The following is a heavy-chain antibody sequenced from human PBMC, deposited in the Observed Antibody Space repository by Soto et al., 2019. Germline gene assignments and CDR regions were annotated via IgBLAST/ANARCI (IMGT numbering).Heavy chain of an antibody. CDR3: ARVRGYSYGYFDY. D-gene: IGHD5-18*01. CDR2: ISYDGSNK. CDR1: GFTFSSYA. Sequence: QVQLVESGGGVVQPGRSLRLSCAASGFTFSSYAMHWVRQAPGKGLEWVAVISYDGSNKYYADSVKGRFTISRDNSKNTLYLQMNSLRAEDTAVYYCARVRGYSYGYFDYWGQGTTVTVSS. V-gene: IGHV3-30-3*01. J-gene: IGHJ4*02.